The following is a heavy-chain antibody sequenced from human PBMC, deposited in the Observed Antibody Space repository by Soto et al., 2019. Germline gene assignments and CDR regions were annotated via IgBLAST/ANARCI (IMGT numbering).Heavy chain of an antibody. Sequence: QVQLVQSGAEVKKPGASVKVSCKASGYTFTSYYMHWVRQAPGQGLEWMGIINPSGGITSYAQKFQGGVTMTRDTSTSTVSMELSSLRSEDTAVYYCARAPTGSCSGGSCPIWFDPWGQGTLGTVSS. CDR3: ARAPTGSCSGGSCPIWFDP. J-gene: IGHJ5*02. V-gene: IGHV1-46*03. D-gene: IGHD2-15*01. CDR2: INPSGGIT. CDR1: GYTFTSYY.